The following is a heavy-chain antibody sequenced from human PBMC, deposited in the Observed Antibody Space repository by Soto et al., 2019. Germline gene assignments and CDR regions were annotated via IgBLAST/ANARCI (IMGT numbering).Heavy chain of an antibody. J-gene: IGHJ5*02. CDR3: ARCPTAIVARPDDWFDP. CDR2: ISAYNGNT. V-gene: IGHV1-18*04. CDR1: GYTFTSYG. Sequence: QVQPVQSGAEVKKPGASVKVSCKASGYTFTSYGISWVRQAPGQGLEWMGWISAYNGNTNYAQKLQGRVTMTTDTSTSTAYMELRSLRSDDTAVYYCARCPTAIVARPDDWFDPWGQGTLVIVSS. D-gene: IGHD6-6*01.